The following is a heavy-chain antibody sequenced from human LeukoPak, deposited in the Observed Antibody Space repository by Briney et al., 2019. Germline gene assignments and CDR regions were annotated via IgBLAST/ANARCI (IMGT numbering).Heavy chain of an antibody. Sequence: GEPLKISCKGSGYSFTSYWIGWLRQMPGKGLEWMGIIYPGDSDTRYSPSFQGQVTISADKSISTAYLQWSSLKASDTAMYYCARRGYCSGGSCFKIDYWGQGTLVTVSS. J-gene: IGHJ4*02. CDR2: IYPGDSDT. CDR3: ARRGYCSGGSCFKIDY. D-gene: IGHD2-15*01. CDR1: GYSFTSYW. V-gene: IGHV5-51*01.